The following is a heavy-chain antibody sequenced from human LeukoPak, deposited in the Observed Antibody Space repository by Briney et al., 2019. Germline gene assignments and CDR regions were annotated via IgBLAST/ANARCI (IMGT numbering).Heavy chain of an antibody. D-gene: IGHD4-17*01. CDR3: ARLEGDTVRFDY. J-gene: IGHJ4*02. V-gene: IGHV4-30-2*01. Sequence: SETLSLTCAVSGGSISSGGYSWSWIRQPPGKGLEWIGYIYHSGSTYYNPSLKSRVTISVDRSKNQFSLKLSSVTAADTAVYYCARLEGDTVRFDYWGQGTLVTVSS. CDR1: GGSISSGGYS. CDR2: IYHSGST.